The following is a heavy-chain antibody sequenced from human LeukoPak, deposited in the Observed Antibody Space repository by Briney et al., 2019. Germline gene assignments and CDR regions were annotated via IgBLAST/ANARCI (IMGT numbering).Heavy chain of an antibody. CDR3: AKYTYYGSGSYYSAFDY. CDR1: GFTFRNYA. V-gene: IGHV3-23*01. Sequence: GGSLRLSCAASGFTFRNYAMSWVRQAPGKGLEWVSAISGSGGSTYYADSVKGRFTISRDNSKNTLYLQMNSLRAEDTAVYYCAKYTYYGSGSYYSAFDYWGQGTLVTVSS. CDR2: ISGSGGST. D-gene: IGHD3-10*01. J-gene: IGHJ4*02.